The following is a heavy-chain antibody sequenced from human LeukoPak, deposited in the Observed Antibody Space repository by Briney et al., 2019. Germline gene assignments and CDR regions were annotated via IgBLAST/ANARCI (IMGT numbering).Heavy chain of an antibody. CDR1: GGSFSGYY. CDR2: INHSGST. V-gene: IGHV4-34*01. J-gene: IGHJ4*02. CDR3: AGNARASSDY. Sequence: SETLSLTCAVYGGSFSGYYRSWIRQPPGKGLEWIGEINHSGSTNHNPSLKSRVTISVDTSKNQFSLKLSSVTAADTAVYYCAGNARASSDYWGQGTLVTVSS. D-gene: IGHD2-2*01.